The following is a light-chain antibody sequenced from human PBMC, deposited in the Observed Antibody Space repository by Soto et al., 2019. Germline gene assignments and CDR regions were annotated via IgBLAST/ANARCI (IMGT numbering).Light chain of an antibody. Sequence: QSVLTQPASVSGSPGQSITISCTGSSSDLGAYDFVSWYQLHPGKAPKLVIHEVSNRPSGVSNRFSGSKSGNTASLTISGLQAEDEGDYYCSSYTTSNTLWVFGGGTKLTVL. CDR1: SSDLGAYDF. CDR3: SSYTTSNTLWV. V-gene: IGLV2-14*01. J-gene: IGLJ3*02. CDR2: EVS.